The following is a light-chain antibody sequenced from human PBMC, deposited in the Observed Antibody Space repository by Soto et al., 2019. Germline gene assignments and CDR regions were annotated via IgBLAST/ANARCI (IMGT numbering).Light chain of an antibody. V-gene: IGKV1-12*01. CDR2: SAS. Sequence: DIQMTQSPSSLSASVGDRVTITCRASQDISNYLAWFQQKPGQAPKLPIYSASSLQSGVPSRFSGRGSGTIFTLSISSLQPEDFASYSCQQASSFPLTFGGGTQVEIK. CDR1: QDISNY. J-gene: IGKJ4*01. CDR3: QQASSFPLT.